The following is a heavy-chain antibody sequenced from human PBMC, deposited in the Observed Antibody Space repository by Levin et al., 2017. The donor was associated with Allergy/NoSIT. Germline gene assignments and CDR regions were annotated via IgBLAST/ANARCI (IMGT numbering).Heavy chain of an antibody. CDR2: ISSSGSTI. Sequence: GESLKISCAASGFTFSDYYMSWIRQAPGKGLEWVSYISSSGSTIYYADSVKGRFTISRDNAKNSLYLQMNSLRAEDTAVYYCARVIPLGYYFDYWGQGTLVTVSS. D-gene: IGHD5-18*01. V-gene: IGHV3-11*01. CDR3: ARVIPLGYYFDY. J-gene: IGHJ4*02. CDR1: GFTFSDYY.